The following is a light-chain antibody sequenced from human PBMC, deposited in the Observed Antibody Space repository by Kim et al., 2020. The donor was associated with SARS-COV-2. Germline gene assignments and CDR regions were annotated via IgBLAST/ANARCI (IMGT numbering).Light chain of an antibody. CDR3: QQYGSSPYT. J-gene: IGKJ2*01. CDR1: QSISSSK. V-gene: IGKV3-20*01. Sequence: SPGERATLSCRASQSISSSKLAWYQQKAGQAPRLLIYGASSRATCSSDRFSGSGSGTDFTLTISILEPEDFAVYYCQQYGSSPYTFGQGTKLEI. CDR2: GAS.